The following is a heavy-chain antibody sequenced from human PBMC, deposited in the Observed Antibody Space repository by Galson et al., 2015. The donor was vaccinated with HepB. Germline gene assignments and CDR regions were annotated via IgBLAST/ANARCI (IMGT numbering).Heavy chain of an antibody. V-gene: IGHV3-7*03. CDR2: IKQDGSEK. D-gene: IGHD2-21*02. CDR1: GFTFSSYW. Sequence: SLRLSCAASGFTFSSYWMSWVRQAPGKGLEWVANIKQDGSEKYYVDSVKGRFTISRDNAKNSLYLQMNSLRAEDTAVYYCARDIVVVTATVYYYYYGMDVWGQGTTVTVSS. CDR3: ARDIVVVTATVYYYYYGMDV. J-gene: IGHJ6*02.